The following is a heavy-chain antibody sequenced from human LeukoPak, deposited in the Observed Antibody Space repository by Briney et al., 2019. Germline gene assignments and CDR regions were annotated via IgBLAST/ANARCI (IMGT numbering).Heavy chain of an antibody. CDR1: GFSFSSYA. Sequence: GGSLRLSCAASGFSFSSYAMHWVRRAPGKGLEWVAVISYDGSNKYYADSVKGRFTISRDNSKNTLYLQMNSLRAEDTAVYYCARDQGGYDPVYYYGMDVWGKGTTVTVSS. D-gene: IGHD5-12*01. CDR3: ARDQGGYDPVYYYGMDV. CDR2: ISYDGSNK. J-gene: IGHJ6*04. V-gene: IGHV3-30*04.